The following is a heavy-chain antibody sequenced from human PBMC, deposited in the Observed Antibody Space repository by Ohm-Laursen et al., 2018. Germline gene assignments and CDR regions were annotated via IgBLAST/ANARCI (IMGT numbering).Heavy chain of an antibody. D-gene: IGHD3-9*01. Sequence: SDTLSLTCTVSGGSISSYHWDWIRQPPGKGLEWIGTITYWGIIKYWGTTHYNPSLTSRVTISLDTSKSQCSLRLASVAAADTAVYYCARRHPDGTGYHYFDYWGQGTLVTVSS. CDR2: ITYWGIIKYWGTT. V-gene: IGHV4-59*04. CDR1: GGSISSYH. CDR3: ARRHPDGTGYHYFDY. J-gene: IGHJ4*02.